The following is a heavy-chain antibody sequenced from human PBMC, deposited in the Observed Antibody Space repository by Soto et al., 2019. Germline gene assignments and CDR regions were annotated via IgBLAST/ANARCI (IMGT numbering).Heavy chain of an antibody. V-gene: IGHV4-39*01. Sequence: QLQLQESGPGLVKPSETLSLTCTVSGGSISSSSYYWGWIRQPPGKGLEWIGSIYYSGSTYYNPSLKSRVSISVDTSKNQFSLKLSSVTAADTAVYYCARHTFGGVWGSYRLVWFDPWGQGTLVTVSS. CDR1: GGSISSSSYY. J-gene: IGHJ5*02. CDR2: IYYSGST. CDR3: ARHTFGGVWGSYRLVWFDP. D-gene: IGHD3-16*02.